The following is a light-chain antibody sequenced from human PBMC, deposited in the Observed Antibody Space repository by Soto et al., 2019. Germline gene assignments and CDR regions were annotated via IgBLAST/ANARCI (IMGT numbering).Light chain of an antibody. J-gene: IGKJ1*01. CDR2: GAS. CDR1: QSVSSSY. CDR3: QQYGSSPT. Sequence: EIVLTQSPGTLSLSPGERATLSCRASQSVSSSYLAWYQQKPGQAPRLLIYGASSGATGIPDRFSGSGSGTHFTLTIIRLETEHFAVYYCQQYGSSPTFGQGTKVEIK. V-gene: IGKV3-20*01.